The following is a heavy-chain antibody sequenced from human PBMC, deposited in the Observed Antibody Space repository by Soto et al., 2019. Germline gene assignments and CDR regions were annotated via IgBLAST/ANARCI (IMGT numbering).Heavy chain of an antibody. CDR2: IYYSGGT. Sequence: SETLSLTCTVSGGSISSYYWSWIRQPPGKGLEWIGYIYYSGGTNYNPSLKSRVTISVDTSKNQFSLKLSSVTAADTAVYYCARVYGDHLDYWGQGTLVTVSS. V-gene: IGHV4-59*01. D-gene: IGHD4-17*01. J-gene: IGHJ4*02. CDR3: ARVYGDHLDY. CDR1: GGSISSYY.